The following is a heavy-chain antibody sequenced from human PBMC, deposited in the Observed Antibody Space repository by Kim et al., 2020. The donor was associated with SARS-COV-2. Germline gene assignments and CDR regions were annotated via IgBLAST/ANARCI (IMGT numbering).Heavy chain of an antibody. CDR2: ISSNGGST. Sequence: GGSLRLSCSASGFTFSSYAMHWVRQAPGKGLEYVSAISSNGGSTYYADSVKGRFTISRDNSKNTLYLQMSSLRAEDTAVYYCVKGRDDSSGYYLPLYDYWGQGTLVTVSS. CDR1: GFTFSSYA. CDR3: VKGRDDSSGYYLPLYDY. J-gene: IGHJ4*02. V-gene: IGHV3-64D*06. D-gene: IGHD3-22*01.